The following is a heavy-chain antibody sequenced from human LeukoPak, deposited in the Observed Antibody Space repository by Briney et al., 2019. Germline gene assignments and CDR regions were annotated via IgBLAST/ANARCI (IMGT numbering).Heavy chain of an antibody. CDR2: INPNSGGT. Sequence: GASVKVSCKASGYTFTDYHMHWVRQAPGQGLEWMGWINPNSGGTNYAQKFQGRVTMTRDTSISTAYMELSRLRSDDTAVYYCARVQSIAAAVTGYWGQGTLVTVSS. CDR1: GYTFTDYH. V-gene: IGHV1-2*02. CDR3: ARVQSIAAAVTGY. J-gene: IGHJ4*02. D-gene: IGHD6-13*01.